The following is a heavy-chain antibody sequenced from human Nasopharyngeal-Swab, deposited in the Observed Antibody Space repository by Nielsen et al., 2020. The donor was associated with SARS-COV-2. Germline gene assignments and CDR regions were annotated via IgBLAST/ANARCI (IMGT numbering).Heavy chain of an antibody. D-gene: IGHD3-3*01. V-gene: IGHV4-59*01. Sequence: WIRQPPGKGLEWFGYIYYSGSTNYSPSLKSRVTISVDTSKNQFSLKLSSVTAADTAVYYCARGGRGIFGVVTNFDYWGQGTLVTVSS. J-gene: IGHJ4*02. CDR2: IYYSGST. CDR3: ARGGRGIFGVVTNFDY.